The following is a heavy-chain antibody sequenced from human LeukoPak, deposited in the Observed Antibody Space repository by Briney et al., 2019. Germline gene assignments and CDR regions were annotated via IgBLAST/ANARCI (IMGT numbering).Heavy chain of an antibody. Sequence: GGSLRLSCAASGFTFSSYDMHWVRQATGKGLEWVSAIGTAGDTYYPGSVKGRFTISRDNSKNTLYLQMNSLRAEDTAVYYCAKDREKYYDFWSGYAAAGWYFDLWGRGTLVTVSS. CDR3: AKDREKYYDFWSGYAAAGWYFDL. CDR2: IGTAGDT. J-gene: IGHJ2*01. CDR1: GFTFSSYD. D-gene: IGHD3-3*01. V-gene: IGHV3-13*01.